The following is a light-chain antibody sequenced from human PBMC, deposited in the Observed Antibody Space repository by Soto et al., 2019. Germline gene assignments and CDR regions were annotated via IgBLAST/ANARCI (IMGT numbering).Light chain of an antibody. V-gene: IGKV4-1*01. CDR1: QSVLYSSNNKNY. Sequence: DIVMTQSQDSLAVSLGERATINCKSSQSVLYSSNNKNYLAWYQQKPGQPPKLLIYWASTRESGVPDRFSGSGSGTDFTLTISSLQAEDLAVYYWQQYYSTPPWTFGQGTKVEIK. CDR2: WAS. CDR3: QQYYSTPPWT. J-gene: IGKJ1*01.